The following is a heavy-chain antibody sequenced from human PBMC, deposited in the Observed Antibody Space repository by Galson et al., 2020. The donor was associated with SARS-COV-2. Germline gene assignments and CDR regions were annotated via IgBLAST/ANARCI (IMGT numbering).Heavy chain of an antibody. CDR2: ISSSSYT. D-gene: IGHD3-10*01. Sequence: GESLKISCAASGFTFSDYYMSWIRQAPGKGLEWVSYISSSSYTNYADSVKGRFTISRDNAKNSLYLQMNSLRAEDTAVYYCAREVWGVRGVMEVYYYGMDVWGQGTTVTVSS. CDR1: GFTFSDYY. CDR3: AREVWGVRGVMEVYYYGMDV. V-gene: IGHV3-11*06. J-gene: IGHJ6*02.